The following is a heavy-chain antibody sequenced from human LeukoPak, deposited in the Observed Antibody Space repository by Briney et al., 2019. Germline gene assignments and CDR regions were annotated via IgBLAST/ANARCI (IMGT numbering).Heavy chain of an antibody. CDR3: ARRITMVRGFNY. CDR1: GGALSGYY. J-gene: IGHJ4*02. CDR2: INHSGIT. D-gene: IGHD3-10*01. Sequence: SETLSLTCAVYGGALSGYYWSWIRQPPGKGLEWIGEINHSGITNYNPSLKSRVTISVDTSKNQFSLKLSSVTAADTAVYYCARRITMVRGFNYWGQGTLVTVSS. V-gene: IGHV4-34*01.